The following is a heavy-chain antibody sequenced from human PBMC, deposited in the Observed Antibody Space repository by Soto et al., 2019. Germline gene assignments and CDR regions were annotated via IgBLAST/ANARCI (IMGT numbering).Heavy chain of an antibody. Sequence: QAQLVESGGGVVQPGKSLRLSCAASGFAFSGYAMHWVRQAPGKGLEWVAVISHDETYENYADSVKGRFTISRDNSRHTLHVQMNSLRPEDTAVYYCAKEDEHGQYVHFDYWGQGTLVTVSS. CDR1: GFAFSGYA. D-gene: IGHD2-2*01. CDR2: ISHDETYE. CDR3: AKEDEHGQYVHFDY. J-gene: IGHJ4*02. V-gene: IGHV3-30*18.